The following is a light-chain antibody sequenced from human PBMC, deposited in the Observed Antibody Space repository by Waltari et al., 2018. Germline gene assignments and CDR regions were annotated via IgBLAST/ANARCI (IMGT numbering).Light chain of an antibody. CDR2: RNN. CDR1: SPNIGSNY. V-gene: IGLV1-47*01. Sequence: QSVLTQPPSASGTPGQRVTIPCSGSSPNIGSNYVYWSQQVPGTAPKLLIYRNNQRPSGVPDRFSGSKSGTSASLAISGLRSEDEADYYCAAWDNSLSGPVFGGGTKLTVL. CDR3: AAWDNSLSGPV. J-gene: IGLJ2*01.